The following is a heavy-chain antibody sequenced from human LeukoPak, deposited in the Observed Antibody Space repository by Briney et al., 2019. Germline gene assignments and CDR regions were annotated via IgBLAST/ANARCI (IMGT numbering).Heavy chain of an antibody. V-gene: IGHV1-69*13. Sequence: GASVTVSCKASGGTFSSYAISWVRQAPGQGLEWMGGIIPIFGTANYAQKFQGRVTITADESTSTAYMQLSSLRSEDTAVYYCARISSGYNNWCDPWGQGTLVTVSS. D-gene: IGHD3-22*01. CDR3: ARISSGYNNWCDP. CDR2: IIPIFGTA. CDR1: GGTFSSYA. J-gene: IGHJ5*02.